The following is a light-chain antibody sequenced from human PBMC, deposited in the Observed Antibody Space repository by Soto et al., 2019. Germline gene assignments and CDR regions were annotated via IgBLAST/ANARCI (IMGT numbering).Light chain of an antibody. CDR1: QTIRSW. Sequence: DIPMTQSPSALSASVGDRVTITCRASQTIRSWLAWYQQKPGKAPKRLIYGASTLKSGVPSRFSGSGSGKEFPLTISSLQPDDFATYYCQPNNSYSEAFGQGTQVDIK. CDR3: QPNNSYSEA. CDR2: GAS. V-gene: IGKV1-5*03. J-gene: IGKJ1*01.